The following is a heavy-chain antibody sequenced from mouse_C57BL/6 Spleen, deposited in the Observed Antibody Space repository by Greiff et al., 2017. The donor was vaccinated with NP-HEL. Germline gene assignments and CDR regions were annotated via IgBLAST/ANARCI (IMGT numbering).Heavy chain of an antibody. CDR2: IDPSDSET. J-gene: IGHJ1*03. D-gene: IGHD2-1*01. CDR3: AFYGNYPYWYFDV. Sequence: VQLQQPGAELVRPGSSVKLSCKASGYTFTSYWMHWVKQRPIQGLEWIGNIDPSDSETHYNQKFKDKATLTVDKSSSTAYMQLSSLTSEDSAVYYCAFYGNYPYWYFDVWGTGTTVTVSS. CDR1: GYTFTSYW. V-gene: IGHV1-52*01.